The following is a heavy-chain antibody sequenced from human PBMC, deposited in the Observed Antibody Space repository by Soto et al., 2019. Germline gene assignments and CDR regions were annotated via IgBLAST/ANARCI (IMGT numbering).Heavy chain of an antibody. Sequence: SQTLSLTCAISGDSVSSTSAAWSWIRQSPSRGLEWLGRTYYRSKWYSDYAVSVKSRITINPDTSKNQFSLQMNSLRAEDTAVYYCVRDGSTGWHFDSWGQGTLVTVSS. J-gene: IGHJ4*02. CDR3: VRDGSTGWHFDS. V-gene: IGHV6-1*01. D-gene: IGHD6-19*01. CDR2: TYYRSKWYS. CDR1: GDSVSSTSAA.